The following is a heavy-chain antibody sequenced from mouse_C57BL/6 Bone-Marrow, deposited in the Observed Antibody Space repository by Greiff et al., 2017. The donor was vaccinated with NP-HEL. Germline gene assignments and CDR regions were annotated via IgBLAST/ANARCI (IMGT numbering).Heavy chain of an antibody. Sequence: EVQLQQSGPELVKPRASVKISCKASGYTFTDYYMNWVKQSHGKSLEWIGDINPNNGGTSYNQKFKGKATLTVDKSSSTAYMELRSLTSEDSAVYYCARSPLTDYWYFDVWGTGTTVTVSS. CDR1: GYTFTDYY. J-gene: IGHJ1*03. CDR2: INPNNGGT. V-gene: IGHV1-26*01. D-gene: IGHD4-1*01. CDR3: ARSPLTDYWYFDV.